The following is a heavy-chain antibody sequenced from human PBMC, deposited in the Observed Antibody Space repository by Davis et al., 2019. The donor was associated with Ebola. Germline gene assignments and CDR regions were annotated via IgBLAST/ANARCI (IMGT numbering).Heavy chain of an antibody. CDR2: IYTSWST. CDR1: GVSISSYY. J-gene: IGHJ6*02. V-gene: IGHV4-4*07. D-gene: IGHD4-17*01. CDR3: ARGPPTVTTYPYYYGMDV. Sequence: PSETLSLTCTVSGVSISSYYWSWIRQPPGKGLEWIGRIYTSWSTNYNPSPTSRVTMSVDTSKNQFSLKLSSVTAEDTAVYYCARGPPTVTTYPYYYGMDVWGQGTTVTVSS.